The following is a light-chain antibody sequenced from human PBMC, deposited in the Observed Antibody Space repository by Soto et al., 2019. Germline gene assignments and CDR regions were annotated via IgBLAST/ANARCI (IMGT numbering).Light chain of an antibody. J-gene: IGKJ3*01. Sequence: DIQMTQSPSTLSASVGDRVTITCRASQSISSWLAWYQQKPGKAPKLLIYKGSSLESGVPSRFSGSGSGTEFTLPITSLQPDDFATYYCQQYHSYSTFGPGTKVDIK. CDR2: KGS. V-gene: IGKV1-5*03. CDR3: QQYHSYST. CDR1: QSISSW.